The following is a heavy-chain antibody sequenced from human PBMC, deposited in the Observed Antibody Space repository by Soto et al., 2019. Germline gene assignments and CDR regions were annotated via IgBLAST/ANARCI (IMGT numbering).Heavy chain of an antibody. V-gene: IGHV4-39*01. J-gene: IGHJ3*02. D-gene: IGHD3-16*01. CDR2: IYYSGST. CDR1: GGSISSSSYY. CDR3: ASHHKGSMIMFGGKACDI. Sequence: QLQLQESGPGLVKPSETLSLTCTVSGGSISSSSYYWGWIRQPPGKGLEWIGSIYYSGSTYYNPSLKSRVTISVDTSKNQFALTLSSVTAADTAVYYCASHHKGSMIMFGGKACDIWRQGTMLTVSS.